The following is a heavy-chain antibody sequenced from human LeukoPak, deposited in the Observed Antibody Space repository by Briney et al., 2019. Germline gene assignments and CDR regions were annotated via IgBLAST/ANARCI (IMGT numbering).Heavy chain of an antibody. CDR3: ANLPITMMVVVHGMDV. D-gene: IGHD3-22*01. CDR1: GFIVSGDF. V-gene: IGHV3-23*01. J-gene: IGHJ6*02. CDR2: ISGSGGST. Sequence: GGSLRLSCAASGFIVSGDFMSWVRQAPGKGLEWVSVISGSGGSTYYADSVRGRFTISRDNSKNTLYLQMNSLRAEDTAVYYCANLPITMMVVVHGMDVWSQGTTVTVSS.